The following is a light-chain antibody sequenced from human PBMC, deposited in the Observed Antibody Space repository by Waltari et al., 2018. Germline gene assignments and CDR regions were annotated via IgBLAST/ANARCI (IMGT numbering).Light chain of an antibody. CDR3: QHYYNYPWT. V-gene: IGKV1-8*01. Sequence: AIRMTQSPSSFSASTGDRVTITCRASQGISSYLAWYQQKPGQAPKHLIYAASTLQSGVPSRFSGSGSGTDFTLTISCLQSEDFATYFCQHYYNYPWTFGQGTKVEIK. J-gene: IGKJ1*01. CDR2: AAS. CDR1: QGISSY.